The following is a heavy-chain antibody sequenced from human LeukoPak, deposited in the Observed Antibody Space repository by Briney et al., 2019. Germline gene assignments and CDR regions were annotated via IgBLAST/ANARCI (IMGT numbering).Heavy chain of an antibody. CDR2: TRSKVNNHTT. V-gene: IGHV3-72*01. J-gene: IGHJ6*04. CDR3: ARMTFGGMDF. CDR1: GITLSDQY. Sequence: AGSLRLSCAASGITLSDQYMEWVRQTPGKGLEWVGRTRSKVNNHTTEYAASVKGRFTISRDDSNNSLYLQMNSLKTEDTAVYYCARMTFGGMDFWGKGTTVTVSS. D-gene: IGHD3-16*01.